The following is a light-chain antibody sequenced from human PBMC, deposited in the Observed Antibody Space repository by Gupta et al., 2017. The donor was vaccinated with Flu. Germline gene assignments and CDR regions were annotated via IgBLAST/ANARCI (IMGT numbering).Light chain of an antibody. V-gene: IGKV1-5*03. CDR2: EAS. J-gene: IGKJ2*01. CDR1: QSIGRW. CDR3: QQYYSYPST. Sequence: DIQMTQSPSTLSASVGDRVTITCRASQSIGRWLAWFQQRPGKAPKLLVYEASSLESGVPPRFSGSGSGTEFTLKIRRLQPDDFATYHCQQYYSYPSTFGQGTKLEI.